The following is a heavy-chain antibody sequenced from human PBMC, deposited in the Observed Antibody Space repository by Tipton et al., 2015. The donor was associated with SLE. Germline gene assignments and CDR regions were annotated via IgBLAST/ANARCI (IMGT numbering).Heavy chain of an antibody. D-gene: IGHD3-10*01. J-gene: IGHJ4*02. CDR3: ARDPQLWFGRGLDY. CDR1: GFTFSSYA. Sequence: LRLSCVASGFTFSSYAMHWVRQAPGKGLEWVAVVSYDGSNRYSADSVKGRFTISRDNSKNTLYLQMNSLRAEDTAMYYCARDPQLWFGRGLDYWGQGTLVTVSS. CDR2: VSYDGSNR. V-gene: IGHV3-30*04.